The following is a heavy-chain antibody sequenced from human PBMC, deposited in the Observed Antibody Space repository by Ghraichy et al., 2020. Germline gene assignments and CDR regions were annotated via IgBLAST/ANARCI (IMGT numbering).Heavy chain of an antibody. D-gene: IGHD3-3*01. CDR1: GGSFSGYY. Sequence: SETLSLTCAVYGGSFSGYYWSWIRQPPGKGLEWIGEINHSGSTNYNPSLKSRVTISVDTSKNQFSLKLSSVTAADTAVYYCARVPTIFGVVGLEYFDYWGQGTLVTVSS. CDR2: INHSGST. J-gene: IGHJ4*02. V-gene: IGHV4-34*01. CDR3: ARVPTIFGVVGLEYFDY.